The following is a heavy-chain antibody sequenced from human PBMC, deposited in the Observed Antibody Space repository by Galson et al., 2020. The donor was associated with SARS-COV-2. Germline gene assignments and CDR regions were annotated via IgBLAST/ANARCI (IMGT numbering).Heavy chain of an antibody. J-gene: IGHJ4*02. D-gene: IGHD1-1*01. CDR1: GFTFSNYA. CDR3: AKDVLELWPPFDY. Sequence: GESLKISCAGSGFTFSNYAMNWVRQAPGKGLEWVSFISGSGDITYYADSVKGRFTISRDNSKNVLYLQMSSLRAEDTAVYYCAKDVLELWPPFDYWGQGALVTVSS. V-gene: IGHV3-23*01. CDR2: ISGSGDIT.